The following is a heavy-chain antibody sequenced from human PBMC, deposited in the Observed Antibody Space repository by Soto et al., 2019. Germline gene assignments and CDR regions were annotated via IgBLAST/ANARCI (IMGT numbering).Heavy chain of an antibody. V-gene: IGHV4-39*01. J-gene: IGHJ3*02. CDR1: GGSISSSSYY. CDR3: AGDYGDYAGAFDI. D-gene: IGHD4-17*01. CDR2: IYYSGST. Sequence: SETLSLTCTVSGGSISSSSYYWGWIRQPPGKGLEWIGSIYYSGSTYYNPSLKSRVTISVDTSKNQFSLKLSSVTAADTAVYYCAGDYGDYAGAFDIWGQGTMVTVSS.